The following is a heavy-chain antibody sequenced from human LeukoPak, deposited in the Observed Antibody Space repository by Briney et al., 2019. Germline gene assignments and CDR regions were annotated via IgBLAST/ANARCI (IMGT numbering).Heavy chain of an antibody. Sequence: SGTLSLTCAVSGGSISNITNSNWWSWVRQPPGKGLEWIGEIYHSGSTNYNPSLKSRVTISVDKSKNQFSLKLSSVTAADTAVYYCAREGKIAAAGRNRLTFDYWGQGTLVTVSS. V-gene: IGHV4-4*02. J-gene: IGHJ4*02. CDR1: GGSISNITNSNW. D-gene: IGHD6-13*01. CDR3: AREGKIAAAGRNRLTFDY. CDR2: IYHSGST.